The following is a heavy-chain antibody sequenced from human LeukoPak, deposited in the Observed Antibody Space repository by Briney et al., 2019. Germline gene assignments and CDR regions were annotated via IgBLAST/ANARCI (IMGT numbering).Heavy chain of an antibody. Sequence: ASVKVSCKASGYTFTSYGISWVRQAPGQGLEWMGIINPSGGSTSYAQKFQGRVTITADKSTSTAYMELSSLRSEDTAVYYCATSGYSSSWYFGWGQGTLVTVSS. CDR3: ATSGYSSSWYFG. D-gene: IGHD6-13*01. V-gene: IGHV1-46*01. CDR1: GYTFTSYG. CDR2: INPSGGST. J-gene: IGHJ4*02.